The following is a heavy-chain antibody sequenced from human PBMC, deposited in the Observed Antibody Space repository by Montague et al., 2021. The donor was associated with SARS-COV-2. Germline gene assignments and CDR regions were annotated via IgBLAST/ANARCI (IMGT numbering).Heavy chain of an antibody. CDR2: IYYSGST. CDR3: ARLHCSSTSCYYLLFAETSHFDY. D-gene: IGHD2-2*01. CDR1: GGSISSSSYY. V-gene: IGHV4-39*01. Sequence: SETLSLTCTVSGGSISSSSYYWGWIRQPPGKGLEWIGSIYYSGSTNHDLTLKSRVTIYVDTTKNSFSLKLSTVTAADTAVYYCARLHCSSTSCYYLLFAETSHFDYWGQGTLVTVSS. J-gene: IGHJ4*02.